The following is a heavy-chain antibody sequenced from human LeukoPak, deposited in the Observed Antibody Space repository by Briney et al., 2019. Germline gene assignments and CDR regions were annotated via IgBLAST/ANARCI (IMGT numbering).Heavy chain of an antibody. D-gene: IGHD3-22*01. CDR3: ARSRYYDSTGRAYYYYMDV. CDR1: GGSISSSNW. J-gene: IGHJ6*03. CDR2: IYHSGST. V-gene: IGHV4-4*02. Sequence: SETLSLTCAVSGGSISSSNWWSWVRQPPGKGLEWIGEIYHSGSTNYNPSLKSRVTISVDTSKNQFSLKLSSVTAADTAVYYCARSRYYDSTGRAYYYYMDVWGKGTTVTVSS.